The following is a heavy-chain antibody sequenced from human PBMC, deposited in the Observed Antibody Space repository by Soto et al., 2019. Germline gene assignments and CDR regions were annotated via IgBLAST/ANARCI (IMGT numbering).Heavy chain of an antibody. V-gene: IGHV3-23*01. D-gene: IGHD6-19*01. CDR3: ARAIAVGSTSLDY. Sequence: PGGSLRLSCVASGLTFGSRAMSWVRQAPGEGLQWVSTITDTGGDAKYADSVRGRFVISRDNAKNSLYLQMDSLRDEDTAVYFCARAIAVGSTSLDYWGLGTRVTVSS. J-gene: IGHJ4*02. CDR1: GLTFGSRA. CDR2: ITDTGGDA.